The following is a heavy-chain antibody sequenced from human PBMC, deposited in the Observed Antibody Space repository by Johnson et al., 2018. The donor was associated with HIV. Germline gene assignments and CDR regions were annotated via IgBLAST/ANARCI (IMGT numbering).Heavy chain of an antibody. CDR3: ASWSLGWGCGAVDS. D-gene: IGHD3-10*01. Sequence: VQLVESGGGLIQPGVSLRLPCAASGFTFSDYYMSWIRQAPGKGLEWVSYIERNSRTDYADSVKGRFTVSRDSSKNTLYLQMNSLRVEDTAVYYCASWSLGWGCGAVDSWGQGKKVTVTS. CDR2: IERNSRT. CDR1: GFTFSDYY. J-gene: IGHJ3*02. V-gene: IGHV3-53*01.